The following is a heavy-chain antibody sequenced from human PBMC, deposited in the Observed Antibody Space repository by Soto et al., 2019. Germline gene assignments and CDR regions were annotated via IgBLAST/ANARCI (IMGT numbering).Heavy chain of an antibody. J-gene: IGHJ4*02. V-gene: IGHV4-59*01. CDR1: GGSITSYH. CDR3: ARDGGTWSY. CDR2: VYYSGNA. D-gene: IGHD6-13*01. Sequence: QVHLQESGPGLVKPSETLSLTCSVSGGSITSYHWSWIRQPPGKGLEWIGHVYYSGNAKYNPSLKSRVTMSVDTSKNQFSLEVRSVTAADTAVYYCARDGGTWSYWGQGILVTVSS.